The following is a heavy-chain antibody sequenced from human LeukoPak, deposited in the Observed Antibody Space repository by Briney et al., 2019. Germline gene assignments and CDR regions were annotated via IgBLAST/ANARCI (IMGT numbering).Heavy chain of an antibody. CDR2: ISGYNGNT. Sequence: SSVTVSCKASGFTFTRYGFTWVRQARGQGREWMGWISGYNGNTNYAQKLQRRVTMTTDTSTRTAYMELRSLRFDDTAVYYCARGGSSTYIDYWGQGTLVTVSS. V-gene: IGHV1-18*01. CDR1: GFTFTRYG. J-gene: IGHJ4*02. D-gene: IGHD2-2*01. CDR3: ARGGSSTYIDY.